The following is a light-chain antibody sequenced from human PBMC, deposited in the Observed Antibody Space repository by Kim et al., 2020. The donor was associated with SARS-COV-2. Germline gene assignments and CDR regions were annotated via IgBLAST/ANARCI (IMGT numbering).Light chain of an antibody. CDR1: KLGDQY. V-gene: IGLV3-1*01. Sequence: SYELTQPPSVSVSAGQTASITCSGDKLGDQYACWYQQRPGQSPVLVIFQDSKRPSGIPERFSGSNSGNTATLTISGIQAMDEAEYYCQAWDSSTVVFGGGTQLTVL. CDR3: QAWDSSTVV. J-gene: IGLJ2*01. CDR2: QDS.